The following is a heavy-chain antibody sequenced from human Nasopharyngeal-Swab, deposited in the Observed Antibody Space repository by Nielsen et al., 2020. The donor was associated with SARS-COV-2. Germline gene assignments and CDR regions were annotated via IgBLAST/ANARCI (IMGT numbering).Heavy chain of an antibody. CDR1: GYTFTSYY. CDR3: ARDHPSDNCQLPACYYGMDV. V-gene: IGHV1-46*01. CDR2: INPSGGST. D-gene: IGHD2-2*01. Sequence: ASVTVSCKASGYTFTSYYMHWVRQAPGQGLEGMGIINPSGGSTSYAQKFQGRVTMTRDTSTSPVYMELSSLNSEDTAVYYCARDHPSDNCQLPACYYGMDVWGQGTTVTVSS. J-gene: IGHJ6*02.